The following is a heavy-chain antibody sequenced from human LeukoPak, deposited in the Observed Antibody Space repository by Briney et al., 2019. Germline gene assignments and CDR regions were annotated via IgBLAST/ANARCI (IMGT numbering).Heavy chain of an antibody. CDR3: ARDSSVLADAFDI. V-gene: IGHV4-59*01. J-gene: IGHJ3*02. Sequence: PSETLSLTCTVSGGSISSYYWSWIRQPPGKGLEWIGYIYYSGSTNYNPSLKSRVTISVDTSKNQFSLKLSSVTAADTAVYYCARDSSVLADAFDIWGQGTMVTVSS. CDR1: GGSISSYY. D-gene: IGHD3-3*02. CDR2: IYYSGST.